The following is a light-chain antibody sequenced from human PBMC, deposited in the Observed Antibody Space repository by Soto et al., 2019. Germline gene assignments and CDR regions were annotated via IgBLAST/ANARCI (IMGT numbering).Light chain of an antibody. CDR3: QSYASGRTPLV. CDR2: DVS. J-gene: IGLJ2*01. V-gene: IGLV2-14*01. CDR1: GSDVGGYNY. Sequence: QSALTQPASVSGSPGQSVTISCTGTGSDVGGYNYVSWYQQHPGKAPKVMIYDVSNRPSGVPNRFSGSKSGNTASLAITGLQAEDEADYYCQSYASGRTPLVFGGGTKLTVL.